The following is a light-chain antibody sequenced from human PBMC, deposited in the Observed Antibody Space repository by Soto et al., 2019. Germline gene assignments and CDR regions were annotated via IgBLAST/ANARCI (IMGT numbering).Light chain of an antibody. CDR2: GAS. Sequence: EIVLTQSTGTLSLSPGERATLSCRASQSVSSYLAWYQQKPGQAPRLFIYGASSRATGIPDRFSGSGSGTDFTLTISTLEPEDFAVYYCQLYGSPWTFGQGTKVEIK. V-gene: IGKV3-20*01. J-gene: IGKJ1*01. CDR3: QLYGSPWT. CDR1: QSVSSY.